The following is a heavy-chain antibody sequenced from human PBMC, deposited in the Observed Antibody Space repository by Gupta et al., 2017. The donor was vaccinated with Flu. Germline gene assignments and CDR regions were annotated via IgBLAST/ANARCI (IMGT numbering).Heavy chain of an antibody. D-gene: IGHD2-8*01. CDR2: ISGSGDST. J-gene: IGHJ6*02. Sequence: GKGREWVSAISGSGDSTYYADSVKGRFTISRDNSKNTLYLQMNSLRADDTAVYYCARYCTNGVCYYYYYGMDVWGQGTTVTVSS. CDR3: ARYCTNGVCYYYYYGMDV. V-gene: IGHV3-23*01.